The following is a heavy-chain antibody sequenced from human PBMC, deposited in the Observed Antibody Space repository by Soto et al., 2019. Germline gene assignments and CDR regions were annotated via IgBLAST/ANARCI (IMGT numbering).Heavy chain of an antibody. CDR1: GYSISSSNW. Sequence: QVQLQESGPGLVKPSDTLSLTCAVSGYSISSSNWWGWIRQPPGKGLEWIGYIYYSGTTYYNPSLKSRLTMSVHTSKNPSSLKPTSGTAVHTAVYYCARREIQGPIDYWGQGTLVTVSS. CDR3: ARREIQGPIDY. CDR2: IYYSGTT. V-gene: IGHV4-28*01. J-gene: IGHJ4*02. D-gene: IGHD1-26*01.